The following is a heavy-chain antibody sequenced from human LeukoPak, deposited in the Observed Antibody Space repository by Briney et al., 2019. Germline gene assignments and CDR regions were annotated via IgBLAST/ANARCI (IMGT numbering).Heavy chain of an antibody. Sequence: PSETLSLTCTVYGGSISSYYWSWIRQPPGKGLEWIGYIYYSGSTNYNPSLKSRVTISVDTSKNQFSLKLSSVTAADTAVYYCARDSLDYFDYWGQGTLVTVSS. CDR2: IYYSGST. CDR3: ARDSLDYFDY. CDR1: GGSISSYY. V-gene: IGHV4-59*01. J-gene: IGHJ4*02.